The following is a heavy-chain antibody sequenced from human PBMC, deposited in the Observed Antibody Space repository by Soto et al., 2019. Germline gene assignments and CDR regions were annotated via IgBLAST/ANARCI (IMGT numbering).Heavy chain of an antibody. V-gene: IGHV4-34*01. CDR3: ARTYATSYYYDSSGFYHDAFDI. D-gene: IGHD3-22*01. J-gene: IGHJ3*02. CDR1: GGSFSGYY. Sequence: SETLSLTCAVYGGSFSGYYWSWIRQPPGKGLEWIGEINHSGSTNYNPSLKRRVTISVDTSKNQFSLKLSSVTTADTAVYYCARTYATSYYYDSSGFYHDAFDIWGQGTLVTVSS. CDR2: INHSGST.